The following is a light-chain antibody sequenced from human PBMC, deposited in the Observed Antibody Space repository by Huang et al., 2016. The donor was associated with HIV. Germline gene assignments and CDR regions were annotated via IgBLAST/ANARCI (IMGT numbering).Light chain of an antibody. CDR1: ESILRN. V-gene: IGKV3-15*01. CDR2: GAS. Sequence: VMTQSPATLSVSPGGRATLSCRASESILRNLAWYQQRPGQTPRPLIYGASVRLPGIPDRFRGSGSGTEFSLTISSLQSEDFAVYYCQQYNKWPPYTYGQGTKLEIK. J-gene: IGKJ2*01. CDR3: QQYNKWPPYT.